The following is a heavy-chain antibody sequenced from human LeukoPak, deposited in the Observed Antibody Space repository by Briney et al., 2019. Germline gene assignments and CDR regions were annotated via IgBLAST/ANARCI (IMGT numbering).Heavy chain of an antibody. V-gene: IGHV4-59*08. CDR2: IYYSGST. J-gene: IGHJ5*01. CDR3: ARLNPGYVTAPHDS. D-gene: IGHD3-16*01. Sequence: SETLSLTCTVSGGSISSYYWSWIRQPPGKGLEWIGYIYYSGSTNYNPSLKSRVTISVDTSKNQFSLSLSSVTAADTAVYYCARLNPGYVTAPHDSWGQGMLVTVSS. CDR1: GGSISSYY.